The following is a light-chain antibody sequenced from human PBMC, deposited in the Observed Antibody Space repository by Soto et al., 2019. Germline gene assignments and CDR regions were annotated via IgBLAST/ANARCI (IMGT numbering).Light chain of an antibody. J-gene: IGLJ3*02. CDR3: LVFYGGASV. CDR1: TGAVTSGYY. V-gene: IGLV7-43*01. CDR2: STN. Sequence: QAVVTQELALTVSPGGTVTLTCASSTGAVTSGYYPNWFQQKPGQAPRPLIYSTNIRHSWTPARFSGSLLGGKAALTLSGVQPEDEAEYYCLVFYGGASVFGGGTKLTVL.